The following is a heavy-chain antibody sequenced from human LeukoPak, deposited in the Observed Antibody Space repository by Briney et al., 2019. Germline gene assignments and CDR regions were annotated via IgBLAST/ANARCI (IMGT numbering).Heavy chain of an antibody. D-gene: IGHD2-21*02. V-gene: IGHV4-34*01. J-gene: IGHJ6*03. Sequence: PSETLSLTCAVYGGSFSGYYWSWIRQPPGKGLEWIGEINHSGSTNYNPSLKSRVTISVDTSKNQFSLKLSSVTAADTAVYYCARAPLLVTARRTIYYMDVWGKGTTVTVSS. CDR1: GGSFSGYY. CDR3: ARAPLLVTARRTIYYMDV. CDR2: INHSGST.